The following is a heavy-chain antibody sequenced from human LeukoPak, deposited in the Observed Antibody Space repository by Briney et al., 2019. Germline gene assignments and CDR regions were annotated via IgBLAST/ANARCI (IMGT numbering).Heavy chain of an antibody. D-gene: IGHD2/OR15-2a*01. CDR2: VSAYSGNT. V-gene: IGHV1-18*01. Sequence: ASVKVSCKASGYTYVNYGFSWVRQAPGQGLEWMGWVSAYSGNTKYAQNFQGRVTMTTDTSTSTVYMELMTLRSDDTAVYYCARREYLTYWGQGTLVTVSA. J-gene: IGHJ4*02. CDR3: ARREYLTY. CDR1: GYTYVNYG.